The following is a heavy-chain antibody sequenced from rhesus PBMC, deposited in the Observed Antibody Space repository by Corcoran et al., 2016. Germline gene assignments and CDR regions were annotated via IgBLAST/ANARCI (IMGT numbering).Heavy chain of an antibody. CDR1: GGSISGYY. D-gene: IGHD5-24*01. Sequence: QLQLQESGPGLVKPSETLSLTCAVSGGSISGYYWSWIRPPPGKGLEWIGNIDGYIGGHNHNHPLNSRVTISQGTDKKQVSLEPSAVTAADTAVDYFAGDNGYTHPYGLGSWGQGVVVTRSS. CDR2: IDGYIGGH. V-gene: IGHV4-81*01. J-gene: IGHJ6*01. CDR3: AGDNGYTHPYGLGS.